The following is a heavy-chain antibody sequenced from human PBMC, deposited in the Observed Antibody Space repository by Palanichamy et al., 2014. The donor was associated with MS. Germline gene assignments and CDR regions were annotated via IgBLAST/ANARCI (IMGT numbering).Heavy chain of an antibody. J-gene: IGHJ4*02. V-gene: IGHV3-48*03. CDR3: ARGAALGYCSGGSCYALDY. CDR1: GFTFGSYE. D-gene: IGHD2-15*01. Sequence: EVQLVESGGGLVQPGGSLRLSCAASGFTFGSYEMNWVRQAPGKGLEWVSYISGGGSLAYYADSVKGRFTISRDNAKNSLYLQMNSLRDEDTAVYYCARGAALGYCSGGSCYALDYWGQGALVTVSS. CDR2: ISGGGSLA.